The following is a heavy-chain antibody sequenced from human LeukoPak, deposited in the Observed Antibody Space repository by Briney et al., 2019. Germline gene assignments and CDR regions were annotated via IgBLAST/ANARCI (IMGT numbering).Heavy chain of an antibody. Sequence: GASVKVSCKASGYTFTGYYIHWVRQAPGQGLEWMGWINPNSGGSNYAQQFQGRVTMTRDTSISTAYMELSRLRSDDTAVYYCAKDPLRTYYYDSSGYYPPHYWGQGTLVTVSS. CDR3: AKDPLRTYYYDSSGYYPPHY. V-gene: IGHV1-2*02. CDR2: INPNSGGS. CDR1: GYTFTGYY. D-gene: IGHD3-22*01. J-gene: IGHJ4*02.